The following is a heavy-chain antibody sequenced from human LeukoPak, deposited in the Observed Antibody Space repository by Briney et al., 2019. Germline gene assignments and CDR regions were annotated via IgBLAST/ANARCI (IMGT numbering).Heavy chain of an antibody. Sequence: PGGSLRLSCAASGFTFSSYSMNWVRQAPGKGLEWVSSISSSSSYIYYADSVKGRFTISRDNAKNSLYLQMNSLRAEDTAVYYCARDGDQPPTEGMDVWGQGTTVTVSS. CDR1: GFTFSSYS. CDR3: ARDGDQPPTEGMDV. J-gene: IGHJ6*02. D-gene: IGHD4-17*01. V-gene: IGHV3-21*01. CDR2: ISSSSSYI.